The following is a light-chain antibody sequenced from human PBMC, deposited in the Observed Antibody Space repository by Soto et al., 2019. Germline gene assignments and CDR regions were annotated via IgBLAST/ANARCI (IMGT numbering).Light chain of an antibody. V-gene: IGKV1-5*03. CDR2: KAS. J-gene: IGKJ1*01. CDR1: QTISSW. Sequence: DIQMTQSPSSVSGSVGDRVTITCRASQTISSWLAWYQQKPGKAPKLLIYKASTLKSGVPSRFSGSGSGTEFTLTISSLQPDDFAAYYCQHYNSYSEAFGQGTKVDI. CDR3: QHYNSYSEA.